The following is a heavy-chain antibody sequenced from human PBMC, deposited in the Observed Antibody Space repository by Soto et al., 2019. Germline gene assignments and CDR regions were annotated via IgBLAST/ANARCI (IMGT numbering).Heavy chain of an antibody. V-gene: IGHV3-21*01. Sequence: PXGSLVLSCAASGFTFSGFSMNWVRQAPGKGLEWVSSIGSNSSSIYYADSVKGRFTISRDNAKNSLSLQMNSLRAEDTAVYYCARDLSPIVYQLQYWGQGTLVTVSS. J-gene: IGHJ4*02. CDR2: IGSNSSSI. CDR1: GFTFSGFS. CDR3: ARDLSPIVYQLQY. D-gene: IGHD2-2*01.